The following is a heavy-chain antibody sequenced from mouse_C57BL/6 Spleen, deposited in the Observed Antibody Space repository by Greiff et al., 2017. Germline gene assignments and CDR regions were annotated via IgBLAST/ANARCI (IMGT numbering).Heavy chain of an antibody. V-gene: IGHV1-52*01. CDR3: ARYDGTLFDY. J-gene: IGHJ2*01. CDR2: IDPSDSET. D-gene: IGHD4-1*01. Sequence: VQLQQPGAELVRPGSSVKLSCKASGYTFTSYWMHWVKQRPIQGLEWIGNIDPSDSETQYNQKFKDKATLTVDKSSSPAYMQLSSRTSDDSAVYYCARYDGTLFDYWGQGTTLTVSS. CDR1: GYTFTSYW.